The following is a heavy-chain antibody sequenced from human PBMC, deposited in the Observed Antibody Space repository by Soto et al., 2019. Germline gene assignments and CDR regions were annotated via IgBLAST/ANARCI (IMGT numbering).Heavy chain of an antibody. D-gene: IGHD3-10*01. CDR2: ISGSGGST. CDR1: GFIFTSYV. CDR3: AKGSGGSYYYGMDV. Sequence: PGGSLRLSCAASGFIFTSYVMTWVRQAPGKGLEWVSGISGSGGSTFYADSVKGRFTISRDNSKNTLYLQMNTLRAEDTAVYYCAKGSGGSYYYGMDVWGQGTTVTVSS. J-gene: IGHJ6*02. V-gene: IGHV3-23*01.